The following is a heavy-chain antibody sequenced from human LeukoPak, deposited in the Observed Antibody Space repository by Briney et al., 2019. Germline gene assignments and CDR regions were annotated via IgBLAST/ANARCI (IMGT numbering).Heavy chain of an antibody. CDR1: GFTFSSYA. Sequence: GGSLRLSCAASGFTFSSYAMSWVRQAPGKGLEWVSAISGSGGSTYYADSVKGRFTISRDNSKNTLYLQMNSLRAEDTAVYYCARAGYCSGGSCIHSFDPWGQGTLVTVSS. V-gene: IGHV3-23*01. CDR3: ARAGYCSGGSCIHSFDP. CDR2: ISGSGGST. D-gene: IGHD2-15*01. J-gene: IGHJ5*02.